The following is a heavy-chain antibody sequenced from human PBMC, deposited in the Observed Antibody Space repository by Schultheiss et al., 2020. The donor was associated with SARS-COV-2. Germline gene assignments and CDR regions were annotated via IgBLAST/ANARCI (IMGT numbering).Heavy chain of an antibody. CDR1: GGSISSYY. D-gene: IGHD5-24*01. Sequence: SETLSLTCAVSGGSISSYYWSWIRQPPGKGLEWIGYFFYSGSSSYNPSLRSRVSMSVDTSKNQFSLKLSSVTAADTAVYYCARGVRWLQAYYGMDVWGQGTTVTVSS. J-gene: IGHJ6*02. V-gene: IGHV4-59*12. CDR3: ARGVRWLQAYYGMDV. CDR2: FFYSGSS.